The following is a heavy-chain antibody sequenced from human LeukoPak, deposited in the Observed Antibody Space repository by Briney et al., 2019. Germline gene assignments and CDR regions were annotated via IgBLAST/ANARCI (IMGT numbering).Heavy chain of an antibody. CDR3: ARAPYSSTWYLEYFDF. Sequence: PSETLSLTCTVSGGSMSSYYWTWIRQPPGKGLEWVGYIYYSGTTKYNPSLKGRVTISLDTSKNQFSLELSSVTAADTAVYYCARAPYSSTWYLEYFDFWGEGTLVTVSS. CDR2: IYYSGTT. D-gene: IGHD6-13*01. V-gene: IGHV4-59*01. CDR1: GGSMSSYY. J-gene: IGHJ4*02.